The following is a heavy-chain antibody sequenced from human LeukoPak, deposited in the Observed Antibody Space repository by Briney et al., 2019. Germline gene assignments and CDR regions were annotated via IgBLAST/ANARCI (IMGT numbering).Heavy chain of an antibody. Sequence: GGSLRLSCAASGFTFSSYAMSWVRQAPGKGLEWVSAISGSGGSTYYADSVKGRFTISRDNSKNTLYLQMNSLRAEDTAVYYCAKDQYVVRGVPRAFDIWGQGTMVTVSS. CDR3: AKDQYVVRGVPRAFDI. CDR2: ISGSGGST. J-gene: IGHJ3*02. V-gene: IGHV3-23*01. D-gene: IGHD3-10*01. CDR1: GFTFSSYA.